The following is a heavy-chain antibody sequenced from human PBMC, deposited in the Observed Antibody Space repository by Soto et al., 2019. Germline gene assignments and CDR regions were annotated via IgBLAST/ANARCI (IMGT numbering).Heavy chain of an antibody. J-gene: IGHJ5*02. V-gene: IGHV3-13*01. D-gene: IGHD3-16*01. CDR2: IESDGDA. Sequence: EVQLVESGGGLVQPGGSLRLSCTASGFTFSSHDMHWVRQVTGKGLEWVSGIESDGDAKYLASVKGRFSISRENAKNSLHLQIYSLRAEDTAVYYCARGGIEGVTWNWFDTWGQGTLVTVSS. CDR3: ARGGIEGVTWNWFDT. CDR1: GFTFSSHD.